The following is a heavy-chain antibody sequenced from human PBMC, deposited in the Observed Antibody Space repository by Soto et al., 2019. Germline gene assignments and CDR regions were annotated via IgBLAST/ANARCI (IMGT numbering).Heavy chain of an antibody. V-gene: IGHV1-8*01. Sequence: QVQLVQSGAEVKKPGASVKVSCKASGYTFTSYDMNWVRQATGQGLVWMGWMNPNSGDTGYAQKFQGRVTMTRSTSISTAYMELSGLTSEDTAVYYCARGLSNIAARHGDWGQGTLVTVSS. J-gene: IGHJ4*02. CDR1: GYTFTSYD. D-gene: IGHD6-6*01. CDR3: ARGLSNIAARHGD. CDR2: MNPNSGDT.